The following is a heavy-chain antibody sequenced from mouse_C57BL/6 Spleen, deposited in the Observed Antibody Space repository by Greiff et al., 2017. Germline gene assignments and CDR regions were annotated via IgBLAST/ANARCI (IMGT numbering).Heavy chain of an antibody. V-gene: IGHV1-19*01. Sequence: VQLQQSGPVLVKPGASVKMSCKASGYTFTDYYMNWVKQSHGKSLEWIGVINPYNGGTSYNQKFKGKDTLTVDKSSSTAYMELNSLTSEDSAVYYCARSRYPYAMDYWGQGTSVTVSS. CDR1: GYTFTDYY. D-gene: IGHD5-1-1*01. J-gene: IGHJ4*01. CDR2: INPYNGGT. CDR3: ARSRYPYAMDY.